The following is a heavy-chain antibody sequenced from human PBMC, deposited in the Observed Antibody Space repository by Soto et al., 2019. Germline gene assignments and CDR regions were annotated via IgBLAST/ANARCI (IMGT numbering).Heavy chain of an antibody. CDR2: IWYDGSNK. V-gene: IGHV3-33*01. J-gene: IGHJ5*01. CDR1: GFTFSSYG. D-gene: IGHD6-13*01. Sequence: GGSLRLSCAASGFTFSSYGMHWVRQAPGKGLEWVAVIWYDGSNKYYADSVKGRFTISRDNSKNTLYLQMNSLRAEDTAVSYCARETFRDSSSWYWLGSWGQGTLVTVSS. CDR3: ARETFRDSSSWYWLGS.